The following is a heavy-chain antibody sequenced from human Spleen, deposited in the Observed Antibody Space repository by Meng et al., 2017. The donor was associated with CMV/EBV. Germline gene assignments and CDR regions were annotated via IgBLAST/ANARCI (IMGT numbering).Heavy chain of an antibody. J-gene: IGHJ5*02. D-gene: IGHD4-17*01. CDR2: ISSSSSYI. Sequence: SGFTFSSYSMNWVRQAPGKGLEWVSSISSSSSYIYYADSVKGRFTISRDNAKNSLYLQMNSLRAEDTAVYYCARDRGTTVTNSGWFDPWGQGTLVTVSS. CDR1: GFTFSSYS. V-gene: IGHV3-21*01. CDR3: ARDRGTTVTNSGWFDP.